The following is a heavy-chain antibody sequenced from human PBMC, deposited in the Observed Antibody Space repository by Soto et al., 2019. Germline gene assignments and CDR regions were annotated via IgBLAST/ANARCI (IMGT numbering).Heavy chain of an antibody. Sequence: LRLSCAASGFTFSSYAMSWVRQAPGKGLEWASAISGTGGSTYYADSVKGRFTISRDNSKNTLYLQMNSLRAEDTAVYYCAKDSSAWSNWFDPWGQGTLVTVSS. D-gene: IGHD6-19*01. V-gene: IGHV3-23*01. CDR2: ISGTGGST. J-gene: IGHJ5*02. CDR1: GFTFSSYA. CDR3: AKDSSAWSNWFDP.